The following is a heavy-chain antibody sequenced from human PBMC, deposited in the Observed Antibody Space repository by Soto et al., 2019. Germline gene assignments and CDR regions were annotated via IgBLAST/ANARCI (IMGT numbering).Heavy chain of an antibody. J-gene: IGHJ4*02. CDR2: IYYSGST. Sequence: SETLSLTCTVAGGSISSYYWSWIRQPPGKGLEWIGYIYYSGSTNYNPSLKSRVTISVDTSKNQFSLKLSSVTAADTAVYYCARSRDGYNSIDYWGQGTLVIVSS. V-gene: IGHV4-59*01. CDR1: GGSISSYY. CDR3: ARSRDGYNSIDY. D-gene: IGHD5-12*01.